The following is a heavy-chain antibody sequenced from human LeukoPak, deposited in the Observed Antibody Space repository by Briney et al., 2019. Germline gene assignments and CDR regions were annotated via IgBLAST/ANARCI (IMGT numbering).Heavy chain of an antibody. CDR2: IRYDGSNK. J-gene: IGHJ4*02. CDR1: GFTFSSYG. V-gene: IGHV3-30*02. CDR3: AKDPSFRPGYFDY. Sequence: PGGSLRLSCAASGFTFSSYGMHWVRQAPGKGLEWVAFIRYDGSNKYYADSVKGRFTISRDNSKNTLYPQMNSLRAEDTAVYYCAKDPSFRPGYFDYWGQGTLVTVSS.